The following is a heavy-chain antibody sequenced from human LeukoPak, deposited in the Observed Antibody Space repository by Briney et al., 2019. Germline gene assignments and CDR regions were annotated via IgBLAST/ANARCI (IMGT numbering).Heavy chain of an antibody. D-gene: IGHD2-15*01. V-gene: IGHV3-15*01. Sequence: GGSLRLSCAASGFTFSNAWMSWVRQAPGKGLEWVGRIKSKTDGGTTDYAAPVKGRFTISRDDSKNTLYLQMNSLRAGDTAVYYCANRGGVAAALSFDYWGQGTLVTVSS. CDR2: IKSKTDGGTT. CDR3: ANRGGVAAALSFDY. CDR1: GFTFSNAW. J-gene: IGHJ4*02.